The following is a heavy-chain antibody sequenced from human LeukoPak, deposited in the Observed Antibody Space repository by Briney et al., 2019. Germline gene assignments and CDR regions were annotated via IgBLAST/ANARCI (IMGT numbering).Heavy chain of an antibody. J-gene: IGHJ5*02. Sequence: SETLSLTCTVSGGSISSYYWSWIRQPPGKGLEWIGYMYYSGSTNYNPSLKSRVTISVDTSKNQFSLKLSSVTAADTAVYYCARRGSGWYSNWFDPWGQGTLVTVSS. V-gene: IGHV4-59*08. CDR2: MYYSGST. D-gene: IGHD6-19*01. CDR1: GGSISSYY. CDR3: ARRGSGWYSNWFDP.